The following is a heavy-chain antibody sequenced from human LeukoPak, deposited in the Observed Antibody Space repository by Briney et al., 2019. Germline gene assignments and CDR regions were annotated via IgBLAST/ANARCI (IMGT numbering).Heavy chain of an antibody. Sequence: GGSLRLSCIASGFTFDTYWMHWVRQAPGKGLVWVSRIHRDGNNINYADFVQGRFTVSRDNAKNTLYLQMHSLRVEDTAMYYCARGLRDRYGMDVWGQGTTVTVSS. CDR1: GFTFDTYW. V-gene: IGHV3-74*01. J-gene: IGHJ6*02. CDR3: ARGLRDRYGMDV. CDR2: IHRDGNNI.